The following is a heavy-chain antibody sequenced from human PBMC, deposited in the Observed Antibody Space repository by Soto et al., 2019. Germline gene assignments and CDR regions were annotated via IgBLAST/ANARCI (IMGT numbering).Heavy chain of an antibody. V-gene: IGHV4-59*01. CDR3: ARGGIGYCSGGSCLRFDP. CDR2: IYYSGST. CDR1: GGSISSYY. Sequence: PWETLSLTCTVSGGSISSYYWSWIRQPPGKGLEWIGYIYYSGSTTYNPSLKSRVTISVDTSKNQFSLKLSSVTAADTAVYYCARGGIGYCSGGSCLRFDPWGQGTLVTVSS. J-gene: IGHJ5*02. D-gene: IGHD2-15*01.